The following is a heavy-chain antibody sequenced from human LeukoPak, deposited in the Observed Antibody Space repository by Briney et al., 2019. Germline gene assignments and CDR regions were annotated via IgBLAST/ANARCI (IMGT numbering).Heavy chain of an antibody. CDR2: ISSSSSYI. J-gene: IGHJ4*02. CDR3: ARVEAAWDFDY. CDR1: GFTFGSYS. Sequence: GGSLRLSCAASGFTFGSYSMNWVRQAPGKGLEWVSSISSSSSYIYYADSVKGRFTISRDNAKNSLYLQMNSLRAEDTAVYYCARVEAAWDFDYWGQGTLVTVSS. D-gene: IGHD6-13*01. V-gene: IGHV3-21*01.